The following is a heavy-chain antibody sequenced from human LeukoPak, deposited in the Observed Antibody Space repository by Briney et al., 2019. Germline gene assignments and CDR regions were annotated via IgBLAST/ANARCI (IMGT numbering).Heavy chain of an antibody. V-gene: IGHV1-69*05. CDR2: VIPIFGTA. D-gene: IGHD6-13*01. J-gene: IGHJ4*02. Sequence: GSSVKVSCKASGGTFSSYAISWVRQAPGQGLEWMGRVIPIFGTANYAQKFQGRVTITTDESTSTAYMELSCLRSEDTAVYYCATGYSSSWADYWGQETLVTVSS. CDR1: GGTFSSYA. CDR3: ATGYSSSWADY.